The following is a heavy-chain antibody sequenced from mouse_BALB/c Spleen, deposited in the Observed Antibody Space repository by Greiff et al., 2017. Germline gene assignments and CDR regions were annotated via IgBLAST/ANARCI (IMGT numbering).Heavy chain of an antibody. CDR3: ARAVYDYYAMDY. D-gene: IGHD2-3*01. CDR1: GFTFSDYY. CDR2: ISDGGSYT. Sequence: EVQLVESGGGLVKPGGSLKLSCAASGFTFSDYYMYWVRQTPEKRLEWVATISDGGSYTYYPDSVKGRFTISRDNAKNNLYLQMSSLKSEDTAMYYCARAVYDYYAMDYWGQGTSVTVSS. J-gene: IGHJ4*01. V-gene: IGHV5-4*02.